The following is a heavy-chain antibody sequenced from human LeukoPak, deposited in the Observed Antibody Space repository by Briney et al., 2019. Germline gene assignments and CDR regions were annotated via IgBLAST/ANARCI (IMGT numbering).Heavy chain of an antibody. CDR1: GYTFIDYY. J-gene: IGHJ6*02. Sequence: ATVKISCKVSGYTFIDYYMHWVQQAPGKGLEWMGFVDPEDGETIYADKFQGRDSITADSSTDTAYMELSSLSSEDTAVYYCATGYSSSWYSGYGMDVWGQGTTVTVSS. CDR3: ATGYSSSWYSGYGMDV. V-gene: IGHV1-69-2*01. D-gene: IGHD6-13*01. CDR2: VDPEDGET.